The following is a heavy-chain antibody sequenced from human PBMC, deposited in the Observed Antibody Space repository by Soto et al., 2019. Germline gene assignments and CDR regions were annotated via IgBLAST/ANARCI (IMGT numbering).Heavy chain of an antibody. CDR2: ISYDGSNK. Sequence: QVQLVESGGGVVQPGRSLKLSCAASGFTFSSYAMHWVRQAPGKGLEWVAVISYDGSNKYYADSVKGRFTISRDNSKNTLYLQMNSLRAEDTAVYYCARAPDYYGMDVWSQGTTLTVSS. CDR1: GFTFSSYA. CDR3: ARAPDYYGMDV. V-gene: IGHV3-30-3*01. J-gene: IGHJ6*02.